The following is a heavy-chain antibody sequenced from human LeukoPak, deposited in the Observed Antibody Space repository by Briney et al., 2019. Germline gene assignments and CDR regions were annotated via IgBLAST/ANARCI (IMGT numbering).Heavy chain of an antibody. J-gene: IGHJ4*02. CDR3: TRVFGGYDVPDY. CDR1: GFTFSSFW. V-gene: IGHV3-7*03. D-gene: IGHD3-10*02. CDR2: IKKDGSQK. Sequence: GGSLRLSCAASGFTFSSFWMSWVRQAPGKGLEWVANIKKDGSQKYYVDSVEGRFTISRDNAKNSLYLQMDSLRVDDTAVYYCTRVFGGYDVPDYWGQGTLVTVPS.